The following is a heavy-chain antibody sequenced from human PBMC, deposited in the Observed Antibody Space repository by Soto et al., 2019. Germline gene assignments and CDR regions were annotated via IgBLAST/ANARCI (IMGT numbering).Heavy chain of an antibody. CDR2: ISSSSGTI. D-gene: IGHD6-13*01. Sequence: LRLSCAASGFTFSSYSMNWVRQAPGKGLEWVSYISSSSGTIYYADSVKGRFTISRDNAKNSLYLQMNSLRDVDTAVYYCARDIRSYTSSLWGQGTLVTVSS. CDR1: GFTFSSYS. J-gene: IGHJ4*02. CDR3: ARDIRSYTSSL. V-gene: IGHV3-48*02.